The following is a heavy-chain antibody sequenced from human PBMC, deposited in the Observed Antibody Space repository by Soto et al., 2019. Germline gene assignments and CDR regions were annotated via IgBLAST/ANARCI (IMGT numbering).Heavy chain of an antibody. CDR2: IYPGDSDT. CDR3: ARRGPIYYDSSGYPYGSMDV. D-gene: IGHD3-22*01. Sequence: RGESLKISCKGSGYSFTSYWIGWVRQMPGKGLEWMGIIYPGDSDTRYSPSFQGQVAISADKSISTAYLQWSSLKASDTAMYYCARRGPIYYDSSGYPYGSMDVWGQGTTVTVSS. CDR1: GYSFTSYW. J-gene: IGHJ6*02. V-gene: IGHV5-51*01.